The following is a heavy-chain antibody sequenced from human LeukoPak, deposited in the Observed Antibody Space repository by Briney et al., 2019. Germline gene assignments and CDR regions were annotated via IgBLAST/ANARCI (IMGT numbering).Heavy chain of an antibody. CDR1: GYTFTSYY. D-gene: IGHD5-24*01. CDR2: IYPSGGST. Sequence: GASVKVSCKASGYTFTSYYMHWVRQAPAQGLEWMGIIYPSGGSTSYAQKFQGRVTMTRDTSTSTVFMELSSLRSDDAAVYYCARALYNPGRWFDPWGQGTLVTVSS. V-gene: IGHV1-46*01. CDR3: ARALYNPGRWFDP. J-gene: IGHJ5*02.